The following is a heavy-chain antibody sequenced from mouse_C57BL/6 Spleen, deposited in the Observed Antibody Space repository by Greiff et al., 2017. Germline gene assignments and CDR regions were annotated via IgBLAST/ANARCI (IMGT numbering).Heavy chain of an antibody. V-gene: IGHV7-3*01. CDR1: GFNFTDYY. CDR2: IRNKANGYTT. J-gene: IGHJ2*01. Sequence: EVMLVESGGGLVQPGGSLSLSCAASGFNFTDYYMSWVSQPPGKALEWLGCIRNKANGYTTEYSASVKGWFTISRDNSKSILYLQMNAPRAEDSASYYCARSLYDSDVDYWGQGTTLTVSS. D-gene: IGHD2-4*01. CDR3: ARSLYDSDVDY.